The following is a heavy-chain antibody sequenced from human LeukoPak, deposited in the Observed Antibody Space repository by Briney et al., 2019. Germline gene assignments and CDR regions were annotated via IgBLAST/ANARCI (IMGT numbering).Heavy chain of an antibody. Sequence: GGSLRLSCTASGFTFGDYAMSWVRQAPGKGLEWVGFIRSKAYGGTTEYAASVKGRFTISRDDSKSIAYLQMNSLKTEDTAVYYCTRGHLDCSGGSCHNPLYYYYYYYMDVWGKGTTVTISS. CDR2: IRSKAYGGTT. D-gene: IGHD2-15*01. J-gene: IGHJ6*03. CDR1: GFTFGDYA. CDR3: TRGHLDCSGGSCHNPLYYYYYYYMDV. V-gene: IGHV3-49*04.